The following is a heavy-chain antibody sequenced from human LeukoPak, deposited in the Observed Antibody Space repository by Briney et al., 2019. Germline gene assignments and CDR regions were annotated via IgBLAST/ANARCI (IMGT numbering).Heavy chain of an antibody. Sequence: PSQTLSLTCTVSGGSISSGGYYWSWIRQHPGKGLEWIGYIYYSGSTYYNPSLKSRVTISVDTSKNQFSLKLSSVTAADTAVYYCARDGVAAAGTAVGWFDPWGQGTLVTVSS. CDR2: IYYSGST. CDR3: ARDGVAAAGTAVGWFDP. D-gene: IGHD6-13*01. CDR1: GGSISSGGYY. J-gene: IGHJ5*02. V-gene: IGHV4-31*03.